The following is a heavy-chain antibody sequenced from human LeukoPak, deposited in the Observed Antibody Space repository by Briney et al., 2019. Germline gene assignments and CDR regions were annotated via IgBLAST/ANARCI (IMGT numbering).Heavy chain of an antibody. CDR3: ARDYGDC. V-gene: IGHV3-53*03. Sequence: GGSLRLSCGASGFTVSNNYMSWVRQAPGKGLEWVAVIYTDGSTYYADSVKGRFTISRETSKNTLYLQMNSLRAEDTAVYYCARDYGDCWGQGTLVTVYS. CDR2: IYTDGST. CDR1: GFTVSNNY. J-gene: IGHJ4*02. D-gene: IGHD3-10*01.